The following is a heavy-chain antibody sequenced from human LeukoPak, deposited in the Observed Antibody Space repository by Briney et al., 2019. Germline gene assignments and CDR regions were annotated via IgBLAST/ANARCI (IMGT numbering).Heavy chain of an antibody. Sequence: GASVKVSCKASGYTFTTYYLHWVRQAPGQGLELMGLINPSDGSTTYAQKFQGRVTMTRDTSTSTVFMELSSLRYEDTAVYYCARDRQGSYYGLDVWGQGTTVTVSS. CDR1: GYTFTTYY. CDR3: ARDRQGSYYGLDV. J-gene: IGHJ6*02. CDR2: INPSDGST. V-gene: IGHV1-46*01.